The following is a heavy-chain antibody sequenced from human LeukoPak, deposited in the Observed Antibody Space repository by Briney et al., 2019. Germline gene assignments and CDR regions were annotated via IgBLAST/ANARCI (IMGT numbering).Heavy chain of an antibody. CDR1: DLTFRDFW. D-gene: IGHD2-2*01. V-gene: IGHV3-7*02. CDR3: ASGCSSTSCY. J-gene: IGHJ4*02. CDR2: IKGDGSET. Sequence: GGSLRLSCEDSDLTFRDFWMAWVRQAPGKGLEWVAKIKGDGSETGYVDSVKGRFTISRDNAKNSLYLQMNSLRVEDTAVYYCASGCSSTSCYWGQGTLVTVSS.